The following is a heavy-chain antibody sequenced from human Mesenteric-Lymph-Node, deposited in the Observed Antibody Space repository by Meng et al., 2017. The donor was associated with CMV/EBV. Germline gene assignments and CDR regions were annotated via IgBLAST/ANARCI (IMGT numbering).Heavy chain of an antibody. CDR1: GGSFSGYY. Sequence: SETLSLTCAVYGGSFSGYYWSWIRQPPGKGLEWIGEINHSGSTNYNPSLKSRVTISVDTSKNQFSLKLSSVTAADTAVYYCARSLGIAVAAAPFYWGQGTLVTVSS. J-gene: IGHJ4*02. V-gene: IGHV4-34*01. D-gene: IGHD6-19*01. CDR3: ARSLGIAVAAAPFY. CDR2: INHSGST.